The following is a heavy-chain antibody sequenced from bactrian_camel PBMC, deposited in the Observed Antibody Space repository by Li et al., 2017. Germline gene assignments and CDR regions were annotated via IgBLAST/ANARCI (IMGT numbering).Heavy chain of an antibody. V-gene: IGHV3S63*01. J-gene: IGHJ4*01. Sequence: HVQLVESGGGSVQAGGSLRLSCVASGYTQCMGWFRQAPGKEREGVARIFSSGGSTYYSDSVKGRFTISQDGAKTTVYLQMNNLEPEDTAMYYCAAENALGRCSHFEFGIWGQGTQVTVS. CDR3: AAENALGRCSHFEFGI. CDR1: GYTQC. D-gene: IGHD5*01. CDR2: IFSSGGST.